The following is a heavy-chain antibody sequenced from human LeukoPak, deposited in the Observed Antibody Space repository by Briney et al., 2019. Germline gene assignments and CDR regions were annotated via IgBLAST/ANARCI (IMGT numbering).Heavy chain of an antibody. CDR2: ISRRGRPI. Sequence: GGTQRLSCAASGFTFRRYEILWVRQAPGKGLEGVSYISRRGRPIHYADSAKGRFTISRDNAKNSLYLQMHSLRAEDTAVYYCARVGGDYYDSSGPIDYWGQGTLVTVPS. D-gene: IGHD3-22*01. CDR1: GFTFRRYE. J-gene: IGHJ4*02. V-gene: IGHV3-48*03. CDR3: ARVGGDYYDSSGPIDY.